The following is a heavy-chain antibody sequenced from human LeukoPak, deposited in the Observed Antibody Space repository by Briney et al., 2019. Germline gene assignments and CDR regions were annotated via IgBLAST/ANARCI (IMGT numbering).Heavy chain of an antibody. D-gene: IGHD3-9*01. J-gene: IGHJ4*02. CDR1: GFTFSSYG. Sequence: PGGSLRLSCAASGFTFSSYGMHWVRQAPGKGLEWVAVVSYDGSNKYYADSVKGRFTISRDNSKNTLYLQMNSLRAEDTAVYYCAKGLPDILTGYFNYWGQGTQVTVSS. V-gene: IGHV3-30*18. CDR2: VSYDGSNK. CDR3: AKGLPDILTGYFNY.